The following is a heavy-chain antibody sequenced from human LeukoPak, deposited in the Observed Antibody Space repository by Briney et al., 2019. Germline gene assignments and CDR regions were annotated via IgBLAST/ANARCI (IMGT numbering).Heavy chain of an antibody. J-gene: IGHJ4*02. V-gene: IGHV1-69*05. CDR2: IIPIFGTA. CDR1: GGTFSSYA. D-gene: IGHD3-22*01. Sequence: SVKVSCKASGGTFSSYAISWVRQAPGQGLEWMGGIIPIFGTANYAQKFQGRVTITTDESTSTAYMELSSLRSEDTAVYYCARDFVYDSSGYPLRPFDYWGQGTLVTVSS. CDR3: ARDFVYDSSGYPLRPFDY.